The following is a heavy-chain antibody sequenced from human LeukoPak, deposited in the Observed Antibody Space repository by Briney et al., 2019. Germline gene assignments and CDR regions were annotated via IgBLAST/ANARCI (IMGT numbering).Heavy chain of an antibody. CDR1: GGSFSGYY. V-gene: IGHV4-34*01. CDR2: INHSGST. CDR3: ARIKRTHYYDSSGPEDY. Sequence: SETLSLTCAVYGGSFSGYYWSWIRQPPGKGLEWIGEINHSGSTNYNPSLKSRVTISVDTSKNQFSLKLSSVTAADTAVYYCARIKRTHYYDSSGPEDYWGQGTLVTVSS. J-gene: IGHJ4*02. D-gene: IGHD3-22*01.